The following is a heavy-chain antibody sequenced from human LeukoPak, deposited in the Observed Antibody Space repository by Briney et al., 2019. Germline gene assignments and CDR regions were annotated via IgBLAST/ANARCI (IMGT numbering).Heavy chain of an antibody. J-gene: IGHJ6*03. CDR1: GYTFTGYY. Sequence: AXVKVSCKASGYTFTGYYMHWVRQAPGQGLEWMGWINPNSGGTNYAQKFQGRVTMTRDTSISTAYMELSRLRSDDTAVYYCARDDYYYYYMDVWGKGTTVTVSS. V-gene: IGHV1-2*02. CDR2: INPNSGGT. CDR3: ARDDYYYYYMDV.